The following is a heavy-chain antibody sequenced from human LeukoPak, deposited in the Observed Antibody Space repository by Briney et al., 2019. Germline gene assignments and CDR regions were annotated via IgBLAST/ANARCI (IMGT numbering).Heavy chain of an antibody. Sequence: PSQTLSLTCTVSGGSLSSGSYYWSWIRQPAGKGLEWIRRIYTSGSTNYNPSLKSRVTISVDTSKNQFSLKLSSVTAADTAVYYCASSYTVVTREAFDIWGQGTMVTVPS. V-gene: IGHV4-61*02. CDR1: GGSLSSGSYY. J-gene: IGHJ3*02. D-gene: IGHD4-23*01. CDR2: IYTSGST. CDR3: ASSYTVVTREAFDI.